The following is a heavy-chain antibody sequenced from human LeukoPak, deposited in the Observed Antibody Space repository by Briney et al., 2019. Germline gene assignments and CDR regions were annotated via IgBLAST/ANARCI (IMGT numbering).Heavy chain of an antibody. CDR3: ATTTATSGSSLY. J-gene: IGHJ4*02. CDR1: GYTFTSTA. Sequence: GASVKVSCKASGYTFTSTAMSWVRQAPGQGLEWMGWIRAYNGDTNYAQKFQGRVTMTAERSTNTAYMELRGLTFDDTAVFYCATTTATSGSSLYWGQGTLVNVAS. D-gene: IGHD6-19*01. V-gene: IGHV1-18*01. CDR2: IRAYNGDT.